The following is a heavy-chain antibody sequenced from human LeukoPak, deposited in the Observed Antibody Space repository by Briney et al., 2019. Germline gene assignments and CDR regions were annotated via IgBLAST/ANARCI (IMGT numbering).Heavy chain of an antibody. Sequence: SETLSLTCAVSGGSISSGGYSWSWIRQPPGKGPEWIGFIFHSGSTYSNPSLKSRVTMSVDKSKNQFSLKLSSVAAADTAVYYCARDSTMVRGMPFVYWGQGTLDTVSS. CDR1: GGSISSGGYS. CDR3: ARDSTMVRGMPFVY. J-gene: IGHJ4*02. V-gene: IGHV4-30-2*01. CDR2: IFHSGST. D-gene: IGHD3-10*01.